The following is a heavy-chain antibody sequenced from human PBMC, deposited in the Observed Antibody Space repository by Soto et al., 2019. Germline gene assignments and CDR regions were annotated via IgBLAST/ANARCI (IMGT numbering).Heavy chain of an antibody. CDR3: ARSRWVTTKGDRTFDDFDY. CDR1: GGTFSSYT. V-gene: IGHV1-69*02. J-gene: IGHJ4*02. CDR2: IIPILGIA. D-gene: IGHD4-17*01. Sequence: SVKVSCKASGGTFSSYTISWVRHAPGQGLEWMGRIIPILGIANYAQKFQGRVTITADKSTSTAYMELSSLRSEDTAVYYCARSRWVTTKGDRTFDDFDYWGQGTLVTVPS.